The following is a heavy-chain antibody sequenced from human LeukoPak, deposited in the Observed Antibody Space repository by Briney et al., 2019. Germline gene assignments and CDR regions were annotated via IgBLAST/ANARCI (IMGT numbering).Heavy chain of an antibody. V-gene: IGHV1-8*01. Sequence: ASVKVSCKASGYTFTSYDINWVRQAPRHGLEWMGWMNPNSGNTGYAQKVQGRVTMTRNTPISTAYMELSSLGSEDTAVYCCARRTGATGTTVGYWGQGTLVTVSS. CDR3: ARRTGATGTTVGY. CDR1: GYTFTSYD. CDR2: MNPNSGNT. D-gene: IGHD1-1*01. J-gene: IGHJ4*02.